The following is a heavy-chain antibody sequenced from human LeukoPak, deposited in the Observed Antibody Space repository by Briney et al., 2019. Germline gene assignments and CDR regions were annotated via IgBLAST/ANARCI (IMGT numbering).Heavy chain of an antibody. CDR1: GYSFSNYW. CDR2: IYPGDYET. D-gene: IGHD2-21*02. Sequence: GESLKISCEGSGYSFSNYWIGWVRQMPGKGMEWMGIIYPGDYETRYSPSFQGLVTISVDKSISTAYLQWSSLKASDTAMYYCAIPPGYCGNDCSFNHWGQGTLVTVSS. J-gene: IGHJ4*02. CDR3: AIPPGYCGNDCSFNH. V-gene: IGHV5-51*01.